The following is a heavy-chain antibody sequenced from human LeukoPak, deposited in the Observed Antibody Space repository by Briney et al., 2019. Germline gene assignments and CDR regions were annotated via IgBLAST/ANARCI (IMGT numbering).Heavy chain of an antibody. J-gene: IGHJ3*02. V-gene: IGHV4-4*07. Sequence: SETLSLTCTVSGGSISSYYWSWIRQPAGKGLEWIGRIYTSGSTNYNPSLKSRVTMSVDTSKNQFSLKLSSVTAADTAVYYCARDPGYYDSSGDYKGDAFDIWAKGQWSPSLQ. CDR3: ARDPGYYDSSGDYKGDAFDI. CDR2: IYTSGST. CDR1: GGSISSYY. D-gene: IGHD3-22*01.